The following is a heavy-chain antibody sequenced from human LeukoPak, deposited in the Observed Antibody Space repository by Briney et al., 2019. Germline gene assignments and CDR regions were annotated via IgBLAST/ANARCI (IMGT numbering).Heavy chain of an antibody. V-gene: IGHV4-59*08. Sequence: SETLSLTCTVSDGSISSHYWSWIRQPLGKGLEWIGYIYYSGSTNYNPSLKSRVTISVDTSKNQFSLKLRSVTAADTAVYYCARDSSSYGLDVWGQGTTVTVS. CDR3: ARDSSSYGLDV. CDR2: IYYSGST. CDR1: DGSISSHY. D-gene: IGHD6-6*01. J-gene: IGHJ6*02.